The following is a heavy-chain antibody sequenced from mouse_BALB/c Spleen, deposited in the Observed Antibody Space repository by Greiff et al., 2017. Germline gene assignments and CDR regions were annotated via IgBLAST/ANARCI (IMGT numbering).Heavy chain of an antibody. Sequence: EVKLVESGGGLVQPGGSRKLSCAASGFTFSSFGMHWVRQAPEKGLEWVAYISSGSSTIYYADTVKGRFTISRDNPKNTLFLQMTSLRSEDTAMYYCARSGFSTTAKDAMDYWGQGTSVTVSS. J-gene: IGHJ4*01. D-gene: IGHD1-2*01. CDR3: ARSGFSTTAKDAMDY. V-gene: IGHV5-17*02. CDR1: GFTFSSFG. CDR2: ISSGSSTI.